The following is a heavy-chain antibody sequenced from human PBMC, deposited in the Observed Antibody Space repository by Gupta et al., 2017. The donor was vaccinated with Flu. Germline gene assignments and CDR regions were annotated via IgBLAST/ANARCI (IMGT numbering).Heavy chain of an antibody. Sequence: QVQLVQSGAEVKKPGASVKVSCKASGYTFTSYAMHWVRQAPGQRLEWMGWINAGNGNTKYSQKFQGRVTITRDTSASTAYMELSSLRSEDTAVYYCAREQQLVPGYYYYYGMDVWGQGTTVTVSS. CDR1: GYTFTSYA. J-gene: IGHJ6*02. CDR3: AREQQLVPGYYYYYGMDV. V-gene: IGHV1-3*01. D-gene: IGHD6-13*01. CDR2: INAGNGNT.